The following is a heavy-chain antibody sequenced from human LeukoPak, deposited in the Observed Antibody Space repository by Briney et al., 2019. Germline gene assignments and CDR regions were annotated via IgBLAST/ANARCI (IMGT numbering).Heavy chain of an antibody. Sequence: GGSLRLSCAASGXTFSSYSMSWVRQAPGKGQAWVSYISSSSTTIYYADSVKGRFTISRDNAKNSLYLQMNSLRAEDTAVYYCARCYYDSSGYSSWGYYYYGMDVWGQGTPVTVSS. V-gene: IGHV3-48*04. CDR3: ARCYYDSSGYSSWGYYYYGMDV. CDR1: GXTFSSYS. D-gene: IGHD3-22*01. J-gene: IGHJ6*02. CDR2: ISSSSTTI.